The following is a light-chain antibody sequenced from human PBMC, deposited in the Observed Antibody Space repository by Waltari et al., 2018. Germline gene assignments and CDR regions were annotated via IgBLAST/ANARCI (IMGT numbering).Light chain of an antibody. V-gene: IGKV1-33*01. Sequence: DIQMTQSPSSLSASAGDTVTITCQASQDIRNYLNWYQQKPGEAPKLLIYAAFNLETGVPSRFSVSGSGTDFTFTISSLQPEDIATYYCQQHQNLPWTFGQGTKVEIK. J-gene: IGKJ1*01. CDR2: AAF. CDR1: QDIRNY. CDR3: QQHQNLPWT.